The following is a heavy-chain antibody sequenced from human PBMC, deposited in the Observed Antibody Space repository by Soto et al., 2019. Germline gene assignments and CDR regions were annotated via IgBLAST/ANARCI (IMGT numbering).Heavy chain of an antibody. Sequence: EVQLLESGGGLVQPGGSLRLSCAASGFTFSSYAMSWVRQAPGKGLEWVSAISGSGGSTYYADSVKGRFTISRDNSKNTLHLQMKSLRAEDTAVYYCARHPGDYGDYLWYCCYYYMDVWGKGTTVTVSS. CDR1: GFTFSSYA. D-gene: IGHD4-17*01. CDR3: ARHPGDYGDYLWYCCYYYMDV. CDR2: ISGSGGST. J-gene: IGHJ6*03. V-gene: IGHV3-23*01.